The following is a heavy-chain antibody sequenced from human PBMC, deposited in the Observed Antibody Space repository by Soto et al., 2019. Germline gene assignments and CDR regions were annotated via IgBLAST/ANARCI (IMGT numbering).Heavy chain of an antibody. Sequence: GESLKISCKGSGYTFTNYWITWVRQMPGKGLEWMGRIDPSDSYTTYSPSFQGHVTISADKSISSAYLQWSSLKASDSAMYYCARERAMAPSDYWGQGTLVTVSS. CDR1: GYTFTNYW. CDR2: IDPSDSYT. V-gene: IGHV5-10-1*01. CDR3: ARERAMAPSDY. J-gene: IGHJ4*02.